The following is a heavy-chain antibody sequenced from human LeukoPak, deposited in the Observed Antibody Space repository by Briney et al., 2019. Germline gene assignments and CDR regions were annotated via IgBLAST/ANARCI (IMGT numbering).Heavy chain of an antibody. CDR2: IYGDGRT. CDR1: GFTFSSYA. J-gene: IGHJ4*02. V-gene: IGHV3-53*01. D-gene: IGHD6-19*01. Sequence: GGSLRLSCAASGFTFSSYAMSWVRQAPGKGLEWASIIYGDGRTYYADSVKGRFTISRDNSKNTLYLQMNSLRPEDTAVYYCARVRSDTSGWYHFDYWGQGTLVTVST. CDR3: ARVRSDTSGWYHFDY.